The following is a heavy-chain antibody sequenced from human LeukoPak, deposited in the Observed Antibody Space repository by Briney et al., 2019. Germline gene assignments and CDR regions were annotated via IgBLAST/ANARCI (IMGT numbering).Heavy chain of an antibody. CDR3: ARFSGSYSFVDY. D-gene: IGHD3-10*01. CDR1: GGSISSYY. J-gene: IGHJ4*02. Sequence: SETLSLTCTVSGGSISSYYWSWIRLPPGKGLEWIGYIYYSGSTKYNPSLESRVTISIDTSKNQFSLKLSSVTAADTAVYYCARFSGSYSFVDYWGQGTLVTVSS. V-gene: IGHV4-59*01. CDR2: IYYSGST.